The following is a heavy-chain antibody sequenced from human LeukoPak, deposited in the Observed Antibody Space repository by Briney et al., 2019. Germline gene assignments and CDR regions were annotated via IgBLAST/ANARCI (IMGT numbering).Heavy chain of an antibody. J-gene: IGHJ4*02. CDR2: IKSKTDGGTT. CDR3: TVNRGYSYGLDY. D-gene: IGHD5-18*01. Sequence: GGSLRLSCAASGFTSSNAWMSWVRQAPGKGLEWVGRIKSKTDGGTTDYAAPVKGRFTISRDDSKNTLYLQMNSLKTEDTAVYYCTVNRGYSYGLDYWGQGTLVTVSS. V-gene: IGHV3-15*01. CDR1: GFTSSNAW.